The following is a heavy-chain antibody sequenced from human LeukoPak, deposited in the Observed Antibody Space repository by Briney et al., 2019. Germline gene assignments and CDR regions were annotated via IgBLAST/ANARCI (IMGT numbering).Heavy chain of an antibody. J-gene: IGHJ4*02. Sequence: GRSLRLSCAASGFTFSSYGMHWVRQAPGKGLEWVAVISYDGSNKYYADSVKGRFTISRDNSKNTLYLQMNSLRAEDTAVYYCAGRLTGWYPFDYWGQGTLVTVSS. V-gene: IGHV3-30*03. D-gene: IGHD6-19*01. CDR1: GFTFSSYG. CDR2: ISYDGSNK. CDR3: AGRLTGWYPFDY.